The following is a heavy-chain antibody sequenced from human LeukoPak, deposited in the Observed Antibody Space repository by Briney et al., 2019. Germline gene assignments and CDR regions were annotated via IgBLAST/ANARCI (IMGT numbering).Heavy chain of an antibody. Sequence: PGGSLRLSCAASGFTFSSYSMNWVRQAPGKGLEWVSSISSSSSYIYYADLVKGRFTISRDNAKNSLYLQMNSLRAEDTAVYYCARKSGSTIFGVVNYMDVWGKGTTDTVSS. V-gene: IGHV3-21*01. CDR2: ISSSSSYI. CDR3: ARKSGSTIFGVVNYMDV. D-gene: IGHD3-3*01. CDR1: GFTFSSYS. J-gene: IGHJ6*03.